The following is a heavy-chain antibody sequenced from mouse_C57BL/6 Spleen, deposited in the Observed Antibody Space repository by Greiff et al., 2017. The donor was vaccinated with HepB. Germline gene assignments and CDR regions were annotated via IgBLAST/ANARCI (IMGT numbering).Heavy chain of an antibody. J-gene: IGHJ3*01. V-gene: IGHV14-4*01. Sequence: EVKLVESGAELVRPGASVKLSCTASGFNIKDDYMHWVKQRPEQGLEWIGWIDPENGDTEYASKFQGKATITADTSSNTAYLQLSSLTSEDTAVYYCTTTPWFAYWGQGTLVTVSA. CDR2: IDPENGDT. CDR3: TTTPWFAY. CDR1: GFNIKDDY.